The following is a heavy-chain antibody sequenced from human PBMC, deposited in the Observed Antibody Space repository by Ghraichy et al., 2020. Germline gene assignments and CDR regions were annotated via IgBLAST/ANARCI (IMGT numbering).Heavy chain of an antibody. CDR2: IIPIFGTA. Sequence: SVKVSCKASGGTFSSYAISWVRQAPGQGLEWMGGIIPIFGTANYAQKFQGRVTITADKSTSTAYMELSSLRSEDTAVYYCARDRYGSGDYYYYMDVWGKGTTVTVSS. D-gene: IGHD3-10*01. J-gene: IGHJ6*03. V-gene: IGHV1-69*06. CDR3: ARDRYGSGDYYYYMDV. CDR1: GGTFSSYA.